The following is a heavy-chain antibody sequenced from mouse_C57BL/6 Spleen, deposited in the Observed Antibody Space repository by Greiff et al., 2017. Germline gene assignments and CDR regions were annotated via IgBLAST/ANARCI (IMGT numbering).Heavy chain of an antibody. CDR2: INSDGGST. CDR1: EYEFPSHD. V-gene: IGHV5-2*01. D-gene: IGHD1-1*01. J-gene: IGHJ1*03. Sequence: EVQRVESGGGLVQPGESLKLSCESNEYEFPSHDMSWVRKTPEKRLELVAAINSDGGSTYYPDTMERRFIISRDNTKKTLYLQMSSLRSEDTALYYCARRSPDYYGSSYWYFDVWGTGTTVTVSS. CDR3: ARRSPDYYGSSYWYFDV.